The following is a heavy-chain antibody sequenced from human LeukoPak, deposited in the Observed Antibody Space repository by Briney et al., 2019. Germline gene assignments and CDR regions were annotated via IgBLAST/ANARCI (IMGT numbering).Heavy chain of an antibody. CDR2: IYYSGST. Sequence: SETLSLTCTVSGGSISSYYWSWFRQPPGKGLKWIGYIYYSGSTNYNPSLKSRVTISVDTSKNQFSLKLSSVTAADTAVYYCARLAGGDYSGYDDLDYWGQGTLVTVSS. CDR1: GGSISSYY. CDR3: ARLAGGDYSGYDDLDY. J-gene: IGHJ4*02. V-gene: IGHV4-59*08. D-gene: IGHD5-12*01.